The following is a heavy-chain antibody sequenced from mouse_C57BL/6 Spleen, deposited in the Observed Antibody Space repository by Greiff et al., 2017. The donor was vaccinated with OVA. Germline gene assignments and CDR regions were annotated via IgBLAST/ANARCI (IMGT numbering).Heavy chain of an antibody. D-gene: IGHD2-3*01. Sequence: VQLQQSGPELVKPGASVKIPCKASGYTFTDYNMDWVKQSHGKSLEWIGDINPNNGGTIYNQKFKGKATLTVDKSSSKAYMELRSLTSENTAVYDSARGEDGYYWENAMDYWGQGTSVTVSS. CDR3: ARGEDGYYWENAMDY. CDR1: GYTFTDYN. J-gene: IGHJ4*01. CDR2: INPNNGGT. V-gene: IGHV1-18*01.